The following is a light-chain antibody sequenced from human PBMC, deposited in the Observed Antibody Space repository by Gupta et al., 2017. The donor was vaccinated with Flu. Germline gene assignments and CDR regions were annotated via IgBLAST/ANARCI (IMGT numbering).Light chain of an antibody. CDR3: QQFVISPWT. J-gene: IGKJ1*01. CDR1: QSVTSTY. Sequence: IVLTQSPGTLSLSPGERATLSCRASQSVTSTYLAWYQQKPGQAPRVLIYGASIRATGIPDRFSGSGSGTDFTLTIGRLEPEDFAVYYCQQFVISPWTFGQGTRLEIK. CDR2: GAS. V-gene: IGKV3-20*01.